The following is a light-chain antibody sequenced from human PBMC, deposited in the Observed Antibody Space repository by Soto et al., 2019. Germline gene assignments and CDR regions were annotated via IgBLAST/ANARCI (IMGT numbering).Light chain of an antibody. J-gene: IGKJ1*01. V-gene: IGKV1-33*01. CDR2: DTS. CDR3: QQYDSLTWT. Sequence: DIQMTQSPSSLSASVGDRVTITCQASQGISIYLNWYQQKLGKAPKLLIYDTSTLGTGVPARFSGSGSGTDFTLTINNLQPEDIATYFCQQYDSLTWTFGQGTRVEVK. CDR1: QGISIY.